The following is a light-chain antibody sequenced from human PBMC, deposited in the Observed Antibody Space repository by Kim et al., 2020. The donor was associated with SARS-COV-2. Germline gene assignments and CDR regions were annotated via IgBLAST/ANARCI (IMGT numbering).Light chain of an antibody. CDR1: DLGEKY. J-gene: IGLJ2*01. Sequence: VSPGQTASIACSGDDLGEKYVCWYEQKPGQSPILIIYQNNKRPSGIPERFSGSNSGNTATLTISGSQATDEADYYCQAWHDSAVVFGGGTQLTVL. CDR2: QNN. V-gene: IGLV3-1*01. CDR3: QAWHDSAVV.